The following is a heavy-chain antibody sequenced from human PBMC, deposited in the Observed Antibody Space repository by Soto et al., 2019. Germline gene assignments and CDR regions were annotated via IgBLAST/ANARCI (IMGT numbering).Heavy chain of an antibody. CDR1: GFSFSNVW. J-gene: IGHJ4*02. Sequence: EVQLVESGGGLVKPGGSLTLSCAASGFSFSNVWMSWVRQAPGKGLEWVGHIKSKSVGGTTDYTAPVKGRFTISRDDSKETLYLKMNSLKTENTAVYYCPTYSPQTFWDGGPCYSEQTKIHDSWGQGTLVTVSS. CDR3: PTYSPQTFWDGGPCYSEQTKIHDS. V-gene: IGHV3-15*01. CDR2: IKSKSVGGTT. D-gene: IGHD2-15*01.